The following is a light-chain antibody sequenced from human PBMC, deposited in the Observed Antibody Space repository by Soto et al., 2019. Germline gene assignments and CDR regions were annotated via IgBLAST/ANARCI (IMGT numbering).Light chain of an antibody. J-gene: IGKJ4*01. CDR2: DAS. CDR3: QQRSDWVT. CDR1: QSVSSS. V-gene: IGKV3-11*01. Sequence: EIVLTQSPATLSLSPGEGATLSCRAGQSVSSSVAWYQQKPGQPPRLLIYDASNRATGIPVRFSGSGSGTDFTLTISCLEPEDFAVYYCQQRSDWVTFGGGTKVEL.